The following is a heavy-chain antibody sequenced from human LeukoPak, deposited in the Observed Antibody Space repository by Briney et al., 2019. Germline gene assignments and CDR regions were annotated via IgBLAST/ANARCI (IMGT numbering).Heavy chain of an antibody. D-gene: IGHD3-3*01. CDR3: ARGIRFLEWRYYFDY. J-gene: IGHJ4*02. V-gene: IGHV3-7*01. CDR2: IRQDGNEK. CDR1: GFTFNDYW. Sequence: GGSLRLSCTVSGFTFNDYWMNWVRQAPGRGLEWVASIRQDGNEKSYVESVKGRFTISRDNTKNSLYLQMSSLRAEDTAVYYCARGIRFLEWRYYFDYWGQGTLVTVSS.